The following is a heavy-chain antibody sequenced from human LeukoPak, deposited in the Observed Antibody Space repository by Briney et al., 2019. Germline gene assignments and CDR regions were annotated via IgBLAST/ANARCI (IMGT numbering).Heavy chain of an antibody. CDR1: GYTFTSYG. D-gene: IGHD4-23*01. Sequence: GASVKVSCKASGYTFTSYGISWVRQAPGQGLEWMGWISAYNGNTNYAQKLQGRVTMTPDTSTSTAYMELRSLRSDDTAVYYCARDRSKNGGFGWYFDLWGRGTLVTVSS. J-gene: IGHJ2*01. CDR2: ISAYNGNT. V-gene: IGHV1-18*01. CDR3: ARDRSKNGGFGWYFDL.